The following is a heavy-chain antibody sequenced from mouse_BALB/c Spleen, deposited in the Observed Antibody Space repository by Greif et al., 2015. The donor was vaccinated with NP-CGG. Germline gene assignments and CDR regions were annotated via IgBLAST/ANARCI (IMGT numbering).Heavy chain of an antibody. CDR2: MWSGGST. Sequence: VKLQESGPGLVQPSQSLSITCTVSGFSLTSYGVHWVRQSPGKGLEWLGVMWSGGSTDYNAAFISRLSISKDNSKSXVFFKMNSLQADDTAIYYCARTARATYYAMDYWGQGTSVTVSS. D-gene: IGHD3-1*01. V-gene: IGHV2-4-1*01. CDR3: ARTARATYYAMDY. CDR1: GFSLTSYG. J-gene: IGHJ4*01.